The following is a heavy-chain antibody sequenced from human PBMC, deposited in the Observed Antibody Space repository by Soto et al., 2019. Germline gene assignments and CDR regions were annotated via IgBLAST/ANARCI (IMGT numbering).Heavy chain of an antibody. CDR2: IYYSGST. J-gene: IGHJ4*02. CDR1: GGSISSSSYY. D-gene: IGHD3-3*01. CDR3: ASYDFWSGSNPKFDY. V-gene: IGHV4-39*01. Sequence: SETLSLTCTVSGGSISSSSYYWGWIRQPPGKGLEWIGSIYYSGSTYYNPSLKSRVTISVDTSKNQFSLKLSSVTAADTAVYYCASYDFWSGSNPKFDYWGQGTLVTVSS.